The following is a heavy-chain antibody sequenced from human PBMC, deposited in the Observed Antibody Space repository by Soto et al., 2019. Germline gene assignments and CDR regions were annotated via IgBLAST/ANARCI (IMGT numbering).Heavy chain of an antibody. V-gene: IGHV4-30-4*01. D-gene: IGHD2-2*01. CDR3: SRRYCSGPSCLNSFAP. J-gene: IGHJ5*02. CDR1: GGSMNSDDFY. CDR2: IYHNGNT. Sequence: SETLSLTCTVSGGSMNSDDFYWSWIRQSPGRGLEWIGYIYHNGNTYYNPSLASRVTISLDMSRNQFSLKLRSVTAADTAVYYCSRRYCSGPSCLNSFAPWGQGTQVTVSS.